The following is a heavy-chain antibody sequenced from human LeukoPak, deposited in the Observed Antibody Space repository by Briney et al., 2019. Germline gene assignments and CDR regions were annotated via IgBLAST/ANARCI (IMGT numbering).Heavy chain of an antibody. V-gene: IGHV1-2*02. D-gene: IGHD6-13*01. J-gene: IGHJ5*01. Sequence: ASVKVSCKASGYSFTDYSMHWVRQAPGQGLEWMGWINPNSGGTDCAQEFRGRVTMTRDTSISTAYMELSRLRSDDTAVYYCARIARPGRHYFDPWGQGTLVTVSS. CDR3: ARIARPGRHYFDP. CDR1: GYSFTDYS. CDR2: INPNSGGT.